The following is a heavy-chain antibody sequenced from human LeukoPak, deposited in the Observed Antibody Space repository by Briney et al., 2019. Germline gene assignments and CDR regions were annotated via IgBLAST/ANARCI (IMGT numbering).Heavy chain of an antibody. V-gene: IGHV1-69*05. CDR3: ARGISGSYTADY. CDR1: GGTFSSYA. CDR2: IIPIFGTA. J-gene: IGHJ4*02. D-gene: IGHD1-26*01. Sequence: ASVKVSCKASGGTFSSYAISWLRQAPGQGLEWMGGIIPIFGTANYAQKFQGRVTITTDESTSTAYMELSSLRSEDTAVYYCARGISGSYTADYWGQGTLVTVSP.